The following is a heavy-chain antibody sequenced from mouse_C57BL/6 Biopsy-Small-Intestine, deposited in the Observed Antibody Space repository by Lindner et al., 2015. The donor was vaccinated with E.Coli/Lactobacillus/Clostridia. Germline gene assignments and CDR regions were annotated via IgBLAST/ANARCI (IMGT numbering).Heavy chain of an antibody. CDR2: IYPGGGYT. CDR1: GYTFTNYW. D-gene: IGHD2-3*01. V-gene: IGHV1-63*01. Sequence: VQLQESGAELVRPGTSVKMSCKASGYTFTNYWIGWAKQRPGHGLEWIGDIYPGGGYTNFNEKFKGKATLTADKSSSTAYMQFSSLTSEDSAIYYCARSLYDYFNYWGQGTTLTVSS. CDR3: ARSLYDYFNY. J-gene: IGHJ2*01.